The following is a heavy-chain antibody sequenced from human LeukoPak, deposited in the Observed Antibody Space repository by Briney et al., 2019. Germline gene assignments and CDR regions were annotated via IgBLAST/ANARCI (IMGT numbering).Heavy chain of an antibody. D-gene: IGHD3-22*01. J-gene: IGHJ4*02. CDR3: AKDWNYYDSSGYYFSPDY. CDR2: ISGSGGST. Sequence: GVLRLSCAASGFTFSSYAMSWVRQAPGKGLEWVSAISGSGGSTYYADSVKGRFTISRDNSKNTLYLQMNSLRAEDTAVYYCAKDWNYYDSSGYYFSPDYWGQGTLVTASS. V-gene: IGHV3-23*01. CDR1: GFTFSSYA.